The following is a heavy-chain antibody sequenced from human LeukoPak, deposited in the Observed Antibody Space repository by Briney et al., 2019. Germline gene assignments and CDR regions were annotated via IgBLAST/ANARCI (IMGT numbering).Heavy chain of an antibody. CDR3: ARDPVRGFDY. CDR1: GYTFTIYG. Sequence: ASVKVSCKASGYTFTIYGFSWVRQAPAQGLEWMGWISTYNGNTNYAQKLQGRVTITTDTSTSTVYMELRSLRSDDTAVYYCARDPVRGFDYWGQGTLVTVSS. D-gene: IGHD3-10*01. V-gene: IGHV1-18*04. J-gene: IGHJ4*02. CDR2: ISTYNGNT.